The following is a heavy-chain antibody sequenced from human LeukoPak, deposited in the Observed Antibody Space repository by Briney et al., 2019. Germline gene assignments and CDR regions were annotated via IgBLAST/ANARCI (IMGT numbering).Heavy chain of an antibody. CDR1: GFTFTTYW. D-gene: IGHD3-10*02. CDR2: INTDGRVT. Sequence: GGSLRLSCVASGFTFTTYWMHWVRQVPGKGLVWVARINTDGRVTTYADSVKGRFTVSRDNAENTLHLQMNNLRPEDTAVYYCIRETHVGLHLEYWGQGTLATVSA. J-gene: IGHJ4*02. CDR3: IRETHVGLHLEY. V-gene: IGHV3-74*01.